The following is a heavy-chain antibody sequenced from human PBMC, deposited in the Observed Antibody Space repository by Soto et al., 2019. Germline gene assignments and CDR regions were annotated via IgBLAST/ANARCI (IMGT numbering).Heavy chain of an antibody. J-gene: IGHJ4*02. Sequence: SGPTLVNPTQTLTLTCTFSGFSLSTSGMRVSWIRQSPGKALEWLARIDWDDDKFYSTSLKTRLTISKDTSKNQVVLTMTNMDPVDTATYYCARTTGGVWGLNYFDYWGQGTLVTVSS. D-gene: IGHD2-8*01. CDR2: IDWDDDK. V-gene: IGHV2-70*04. CDR3: ARTTGGVWGLNYFDY. CDR1: GFSLSTSGMR.